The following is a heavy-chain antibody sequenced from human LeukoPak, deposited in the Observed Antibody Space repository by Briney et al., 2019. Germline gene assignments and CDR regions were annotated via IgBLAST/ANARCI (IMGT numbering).Heavy chain of an antibody. CDR3: ARGLMVRGVPSFDY. Sequence: GGSLRLSCAASGFTFSSYSMNWVRQAPGNGLGWVSSISSSSSYIYYADSVKGRFTISRDNAKNSLYLQMNSLRAEDTAVYYCARGLMVRGVPSFDYWGQGTLVTVSS. CDR1: GFTFSSYS. J-gene: IGHJ4*02. V-gene: IGHV3-21*01. CDR2: ISSSSSYI. D-gene: IGHD3-10*01.